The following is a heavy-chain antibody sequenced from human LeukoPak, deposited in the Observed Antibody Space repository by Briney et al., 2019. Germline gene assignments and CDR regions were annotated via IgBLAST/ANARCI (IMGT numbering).Heavy chain of an antibody. Sequence: KPSETLSLTCAVYGESLSRYYWSWIRQPPGKGLEWIGYIYYSGSTNYNPSLKSRVTISVDTSKNQFSLKLSSVTAADTAVYYCARDWSGYSGYGWFDPWGQGTLVTVSS. CDR3: ARDWSGYSGYGWFDP. J-gene: IGHJ5*02. D-gene: IGHD5-12*01. V-gene: IGHV4-59*01. CDR1: GESLSRYY. CDR2: IYYSGST.